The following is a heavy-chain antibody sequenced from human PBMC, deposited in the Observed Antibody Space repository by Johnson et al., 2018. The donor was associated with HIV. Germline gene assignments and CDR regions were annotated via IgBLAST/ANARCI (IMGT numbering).Heavy chain of an antibody. D-gene: IGHD2-21*01. J-gene: IGHJ3*02. CDR2: ISYAGSNK. Sequence: QVQLVESGGGVVQPGRSLRLSCAASGFTFSSYGMHWVRQAPGKGLEWVAVISYAGSNKYYADFVKGRFTISRDNSKNTLYLQMNSLKAEDPAVYYCAKGPQGIATPDAFDIWGQGTMVTVSS. CDR3: AKGPQGIATPDAFDI. V-gene: IGHV3-30*19. CDR1: GFTFSSYG.